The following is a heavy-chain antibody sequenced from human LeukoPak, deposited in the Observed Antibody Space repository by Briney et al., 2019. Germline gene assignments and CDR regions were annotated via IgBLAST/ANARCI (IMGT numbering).Heavy chain of an antibody. CDR1: GYTFTNYG. Sequence: ASVKVSCKASGYTFTNYGISWVRQAPGQGLEWMGWISAYNGNTNYAQKLQGRVTMTTDTSTSTAYMELRSLRSDDTAVYYCARVNEYSSSFSYYYYYMDVWGKGPRSPSP. V-gene: IGHV1-18*01. J-gene: IGHJ6*03. CDR3: ARVNEYSSSFSYYYYYMDV. CDR2: ISAYNGNT. D-gene: IGHD6-6*01.